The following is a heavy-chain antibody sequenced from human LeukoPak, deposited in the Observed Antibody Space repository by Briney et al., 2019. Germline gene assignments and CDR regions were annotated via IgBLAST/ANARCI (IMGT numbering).Heavy chain of an antibody. CDR1: GFTFDDYA. CDR2: ISWNSGSI. V-gene: IGHV3-9*01. D-gene: IGHD3-9*01. CDR3: AKLGPGYDILTGYPDAFDI. Sequence: PGRSLRLSCAASGFTFDDYAMHWVRQAPGKGLEWVSGISWNSGSIGYADSVKGRFTISRDNAKNSLYLQMNSLRAEDTALYYCAKLGPGYDILTGYPDAFDIWGQGTMVTVSS. J-gene: IGHJ3*02.